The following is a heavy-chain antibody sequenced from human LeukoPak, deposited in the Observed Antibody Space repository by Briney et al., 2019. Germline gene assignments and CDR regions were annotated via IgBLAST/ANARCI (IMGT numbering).Heavy chain of an antibody. CDR1: GFTFSSYA. CDR2: ISGSGGST. V-gene: IGHV3-23*01. D-gene: IGHD3-22*01. Sequence: GGSLRLSCAASGFTFSSYAMSWVRQAPGKGLEWVSAISGSGGSTYYADSVRGRFTISRDNSKNTLYLQMNSLRAEDTAVYYCLKRITMIVVGGAVWGQGTMVTVSS. CDR3: LKRITMIVVGGAV. J-gene: IGHJ3*01.